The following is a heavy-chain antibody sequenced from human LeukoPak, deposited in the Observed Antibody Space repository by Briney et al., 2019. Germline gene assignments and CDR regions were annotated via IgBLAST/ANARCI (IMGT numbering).Heavy chain of an antibody. CDR2: MNLNSGNT. Sequence: ASVKVSCKASGYTFTSYDMNWVQQAPGQGLEWMAWMNLNSGNTGYAQKFQGRVTMTRNTSISTAYMELSSLRSEDAAVYYCARGGTLVRGVTVLSGMDVWGQGTTVTVSS. CDR1: GYTFTSYD. D-gene: IGHD3-10*01. J-gene: IGHJ6*02. CDR3: ARGGTLVRGVTVLSGMDV. V-gene: IGHV1-8*01.